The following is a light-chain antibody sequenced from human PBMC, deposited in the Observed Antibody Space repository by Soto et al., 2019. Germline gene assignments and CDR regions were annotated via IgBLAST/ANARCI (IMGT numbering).Light chain of an antibody. CDR1: SSNIGAGYD. CDR3: QSDDSSLSEV. J-gene: IGLJ1*01. CDR2: GNS. Sequence: QSVLTQPPSVSGAPGQRVTISCTGSSSNIGAGYDVHWYQQLPGTAPKLLIYGNSNRPSGVPDRFSGSKSGTSASLAITGLQAEDEADDYCQSDDSSLSEVFGTGTKVTVL. V-gene: IGLV1-40*01.